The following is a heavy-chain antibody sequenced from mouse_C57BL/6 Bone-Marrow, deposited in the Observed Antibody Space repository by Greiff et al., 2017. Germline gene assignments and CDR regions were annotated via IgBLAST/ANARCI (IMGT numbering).Heavy chain of an antibody. D-gene: IGHD2-9*01. V-gene: IGHV5-4*01. CDR2: ISDGGSYT. Sequence: EVKLVESGGGLVKPGGSLKLSCAASGFTFSSYAMSWVRQTPEKRLGWVATISDGGSYTYYPDNVKGRFTISRDNAKNNLYLQMSHLKAEDTAMYYCARDPFYGYDDAYWGQGTLVTVSA. CDR1: GFTFSSYA. CDR3: ARDPFYGYDDAY. J-gene: IGHJ3*01.